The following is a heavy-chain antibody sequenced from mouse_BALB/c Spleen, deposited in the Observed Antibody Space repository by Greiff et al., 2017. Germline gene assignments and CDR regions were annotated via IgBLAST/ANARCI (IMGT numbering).Heavy chain of an antibody. J-gene: IGHJ1*01. D-gene: IGHD2-3*01. V-gene: IGHV1S56*01. CDR1: GYTFTSYD. CDR3: ASRGGLLRSFDV. Sequence: VQLQQSGPELVKPGALVKISCKASGYTFTSYDINWVKQRPGQGLEWIGWIYPGDGSTMYNEKFTGKATLTADKSSSTAYMQLSSLTSQNSAVDFCASRGGLLRSFDVWGAGTTVTVSS. CDR2: IYPGDGST.